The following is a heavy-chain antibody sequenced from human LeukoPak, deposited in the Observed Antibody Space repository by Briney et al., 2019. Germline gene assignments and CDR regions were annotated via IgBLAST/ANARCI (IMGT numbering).Heavy chain of an antibody. Sequence: PGGSLRLSCAASGFTFSSYEMNWVRQAPGTGLEWVSYISSSGSTIYYADSVKGRFTISRDNAKNSLYLQMNSLRAEDTAVYYCARERGSALDYWGQGTLVTVSS. V-gene: IGHV3-48*03. CDR3: ARERGSALDY. CDR2: ISSSGSTI. CDR1: GFTFSSYE. J-gene: IGHJ4*02.